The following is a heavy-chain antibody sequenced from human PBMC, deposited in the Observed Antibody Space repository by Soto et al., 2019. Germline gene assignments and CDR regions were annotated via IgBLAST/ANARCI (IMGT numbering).Heavy chain of an antibody. V-gene: IGHV2-26*01. CDR3: ARTVERITIFGVVITSFDY. Sequence: QATLREPGPVLVKPTETFTLTSTSSGFSLSNARMGVSWIRHPPGKARGWLAHIFSNDEKSYSTSLKSRLTISKDTSKSQVVLTMTNMDPVDTATYYCARTVERITIFGVVITSFDYWGQGTLVTVSS. D-gene: IGHD3-3*01. J-gene: IGHJ4*02. CDR2: IFSNDEK. CDR1: GFSLSNARMG.